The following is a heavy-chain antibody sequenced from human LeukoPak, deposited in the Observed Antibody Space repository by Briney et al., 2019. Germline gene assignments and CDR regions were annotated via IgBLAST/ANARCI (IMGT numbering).Heavy chain of an antibody. V-gene: IGHV4-34*01. J-gene: IGHJ6*04. D-gene: IGHD4-17*01. CDR3: ASLNPYGDPSLDV. CDR2: INHSGST. Sequence: PAETLSLTCAVYGGSFSGYYWSWIRQPPGKGREWGGEINHSGSTNYNPSRKRRVTISVGTSKNQFSLKLSSVTAADTAVYYCASLNPYGDPSLDVWGKGTTVTVSS. CDR1: GGSFSGYY.